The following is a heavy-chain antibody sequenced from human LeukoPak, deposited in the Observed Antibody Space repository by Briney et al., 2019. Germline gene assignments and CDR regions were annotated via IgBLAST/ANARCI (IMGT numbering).Heavy chain of an antibody. CDR2: ISSSSSYI. J-gene: IGHJ4*02. CDR1: GFTFSSYS. Sequence: GGSVRLSCAASGFTFSSYSMNWVRQAPGKGLEWVSSISSSSSYIYYADSVKGRFTISRDNAKNSLYLQMNSLRAEDTAVYYCAGGATWIQLWSFDYWGQGTLVTVSS. D-gene: IGHD5-18*01. V-gene: IGHV3-21*01. CDR3: AGGATWIQLWSFDY.